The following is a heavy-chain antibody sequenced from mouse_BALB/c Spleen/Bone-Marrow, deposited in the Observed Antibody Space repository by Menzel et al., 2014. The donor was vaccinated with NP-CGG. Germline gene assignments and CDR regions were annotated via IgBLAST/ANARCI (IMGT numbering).Heavy chain of an antibody. D-gene: IGHD1-2*01. J-gene: IGHJ4*01. CDR3: TRDQFITTAKRAMDY. CDR2: ISSGGSHP. Sequence: EVMLVESEGGLVKPGGSLKLSCAASGFTFSSYVMSWVRQSPEKRLGWVAEISSGGSHPYYPDTVTGRFTISRDNAKNTLYLEMSSLRSEDTDIYYCTRDQFITTAKRAMDYWGQGTSVTVSS. V-gene: IGHV5-9-4*01. CDR1: GFTFSSYV.